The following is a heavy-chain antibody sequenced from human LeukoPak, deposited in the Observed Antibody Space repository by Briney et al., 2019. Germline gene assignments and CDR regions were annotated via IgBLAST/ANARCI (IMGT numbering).Heavy chain of an antibody. CDR2: MNPNSGNT. CDR1: GYTFTSYD. V-gene: IGHV1-8*01. J-gene: IGHJ6*02. CDR3: ARGGYDFWSGYLLGYYYGMDV. Sequence: ASVKVSCKASGYTFTSYDINWVRQATGQGLEWMGWMNPNSGNTGYAQKFQGRVTMTRNTSISTAYMELSSLRSEDTAVYYCARGGYDFWSGYLLGYYYGMDVWGQGTTVTVSS. D-gene: IGHD3-3*01.